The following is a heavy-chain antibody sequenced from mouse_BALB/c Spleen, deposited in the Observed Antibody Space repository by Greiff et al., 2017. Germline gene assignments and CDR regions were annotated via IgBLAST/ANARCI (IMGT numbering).Heavy chain of an antibody. J-gene: IGHJ3*01. V-gene: IGHV5-4*02. D-gene: IGHD2-2*01. CDR1: GFTFSDYY. Sequence: EVQLVESGGGLVKPGGSLKLSCAASGFTFSDYYMYWVRQTPEKRLEWVATISDGGSYTYYPDSVKGRFTISRDNAKNNLYLQMSSLKSEDTAMYYCARDLDDGYDFAYWGQGTLVTVSA. CDR2: ISDGGSYT. CDR3: ARDLDDGYDFAY.